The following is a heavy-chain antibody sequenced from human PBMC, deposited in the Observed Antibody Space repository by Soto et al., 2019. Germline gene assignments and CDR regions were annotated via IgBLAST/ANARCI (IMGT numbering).Heavy chain of an antibody. CDR1: GFTFSSYS. CDR3: VRRGSYRNYYGMEV. D-gene: IGHD1-26*01. J-gene: IGHJ6*02. V-gene: IGHV3-48*02. CDR2: ISSSSSTI. Sequence: GGSLRLSCAASGFTFSSYSMNWVRQAPGKGLEWVSYISSSSSTIYYADSVKGRFTISRDNAKNSLYLQMNSLRDEDTAVYYCVRRGSYRNYYGMEVWGQGTTVTVSS.